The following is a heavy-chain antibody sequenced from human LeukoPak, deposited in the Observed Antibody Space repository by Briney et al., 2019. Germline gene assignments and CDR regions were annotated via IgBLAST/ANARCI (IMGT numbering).Heavy chain of an antibody. J-gene: IGHJ4*02. D-gene: IGHD2-15*01. Sequence: PGRSLRLSCAASGFTFSSYGMHWVRQAPGKGLEWVAVISYEGSNKYYADSVKGRFTISRDNSKNTLYLQMNSLRAEDTAVYYCAKARGYCSGGTCYSGFDYWGQGTLVTVSS. CDR3: AKARGYCSGGTCYSGFDY. CDR2: ISYEGSNK. CDR1: GFTFSSYG. V-gene: IGHV3-30*18.